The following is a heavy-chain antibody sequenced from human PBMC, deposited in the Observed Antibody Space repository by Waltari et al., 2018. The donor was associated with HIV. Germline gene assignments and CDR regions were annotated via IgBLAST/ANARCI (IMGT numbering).Heavy chain of an antibody. V-gene: IGHV4-4*02. CDR3: LRVVSDGHGSSWLDP. D-gene: IGHD2-21*01. CDR1: GGSISTYNW. Sequence: QVQLQESGPGQVEPSGTLSLTCAVSGGSISTYNWWTLVRQSPGKGLEWTGEIYHPGSTNYNQSLKSRVTISVDKSKNQVSVELRSVTAADTAVYYGLRVVSDGHGSSWLDPWGQGTLVTVSS. J-gene: IGHJ5*02. CDR2: IYHPGST.